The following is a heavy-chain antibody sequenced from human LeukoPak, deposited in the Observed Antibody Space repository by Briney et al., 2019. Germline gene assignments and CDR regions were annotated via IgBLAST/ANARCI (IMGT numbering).Heavy chain of an antibody. CDR2: ISAYNGNT. Sequence: ASVKVSCKASGYTFTSYGISWVRQAPGQGLEWMGWISAYNGNTNYAQKLQGRVTMTTDTSTSTAYMELRSLRSDDTAVYYCARYSIGGLELLLNDYYYYMDVWGKGTTVTVSS. J-gene: IGHJ6*03. D-gene: IGHD1-26*01. CDR3: ARYSIGGLELLLNDYYYYMDV. V-gene: IGHV1-18*01. CDR1: GYTFTSYG.